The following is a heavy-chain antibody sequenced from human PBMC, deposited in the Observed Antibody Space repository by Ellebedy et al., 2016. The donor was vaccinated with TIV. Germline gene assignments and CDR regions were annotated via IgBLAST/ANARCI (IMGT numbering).Heavy chain of an antibody. CDR2: IDPSDSYT. CDR3: ARHIRDTYYYGSGSYYRVLDS. D-gene: IGHD3-10*01. J-gene: IGHJ4*02. Sequence: GESLRISCKGSGYSFTNYWINWVRQMPGKGLEWMGRIDPSDSYTLYSPSFQGHVTISADKSISTAYLQWSGLKASDTAMYYCARHIRDTYYYGSGSYYRVLDSWGQGTLVTVSS. V-gene: IGHV5-10-1*01. CDR1: GYSFTNYW.